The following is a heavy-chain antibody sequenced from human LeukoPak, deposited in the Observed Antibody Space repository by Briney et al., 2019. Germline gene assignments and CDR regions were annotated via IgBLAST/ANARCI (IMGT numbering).Heavy chain of an antibody. CDR1: GCTLTSYV. V-gene: IGHV1-18*01. CDR3: ARGYRLSAYSSSWYSALKNTVKYGTRALGFDY. D-gene: IGHD6-13*01. CDR2: ISAYNGNT. Sequence: GASVTVSFKPSGCTLTSYVIMGVRQAPAQGLKWMGWISAYNGNTNYPQNLQDRSPMTTDTSTSTAYMKLRSLRSDDTAVYYCARGYRLSAYSSSWYSALKNTVKYGTRALGFDYWGQGTLVTVSS. J-gene: IGHJ4*02.